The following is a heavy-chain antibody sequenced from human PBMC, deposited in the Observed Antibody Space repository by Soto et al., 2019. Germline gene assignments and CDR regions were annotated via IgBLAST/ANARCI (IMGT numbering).Heavy chain of an antibody. D-gene: IGHD6-13*01. CDR3: ARDKGAAAGTAGY. J-gene: IGHJ4*02. V-gene: IGHV3-30-3*01. Sequence: QVQLVESGGGVVQPGRSLRLSCAASGFTFSSYAMHWVRQAPGKGLEWVAVISYDGSNKYYADSVKGRFTISRDNSKNTLYLQMNSLRAEDTAVYYCARDKGAAAGTAGYWGQGTLVTVSS. CDR1: GFTFSSYA. CDR2: ISYDGSNK.